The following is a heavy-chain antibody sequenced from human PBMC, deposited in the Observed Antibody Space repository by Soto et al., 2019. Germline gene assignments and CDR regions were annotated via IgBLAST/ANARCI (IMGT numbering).Heavy chain of an antibody. Sequence: PGGSLRLSCAASGFIFSSDWMHWVRQAPGGGLVWVSRINTDGSGTTYADSVKGRFTISRDNPDNALYLQMNSLRAEDTAVYYCAKDKYSTVVSPGYWGQGTLVTVSS. CDR3: AKDKYSTVVSPGY. V-gene: IGHV3-74*01. D-gene: IGHD2-15*01. J-gene: IGHJ4*02. CDR2: INTDGSGT. CDR1: GFIFSSDW.